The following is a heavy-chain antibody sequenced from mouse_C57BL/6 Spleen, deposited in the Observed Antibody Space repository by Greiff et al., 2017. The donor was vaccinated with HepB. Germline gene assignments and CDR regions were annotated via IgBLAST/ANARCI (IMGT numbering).Heavy chain of an antibody. CDR3: ARHEGDYYGSSYFDV. Sequence: EVQLQESGGDLVKPGGSLKLSCAASGFTFSSYGMSWVRQTPDKRLEWVATISSGGSYTYYPDSVKGRFTISRDNAKNTLYLQMSSLKSEDTAMYYCARHEGDYYGSSYFDVWGTGTTVTVSS. V-gene: IGHV5-6*01. CDR1: GFTFSSYG. D-gene: IGHD1-1*01. J-gene: IGHJ1*03. CDR2: ISSGGSYT.